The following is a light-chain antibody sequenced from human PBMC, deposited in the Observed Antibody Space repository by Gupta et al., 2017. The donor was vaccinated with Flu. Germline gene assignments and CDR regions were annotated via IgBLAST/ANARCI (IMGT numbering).Light chain of an antibody. J-gene: IGKJ5*01. CDR2: ASS. Sequence: DQQKRGQSPRLLTYASSSRPTGIPDRFSGSGSGTDFTLTISSLEPEDSAVDYCQQSGSSPGFGLGTRLELK. CDR3: QQSGSSPG. V-gene: IGKV3-20*01.